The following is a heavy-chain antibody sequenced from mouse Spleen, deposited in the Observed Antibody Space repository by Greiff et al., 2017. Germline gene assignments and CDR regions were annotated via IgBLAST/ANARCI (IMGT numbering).Heavy chain of an antibody. CDR1: GFNIKDTY. V-gene: IGHV14-3*02. D-gene: IGHD2-10*02. J-gene: IGHJ1*01. CDR2: IDPANGNT. CDR3: AREYGYYPPFDV. Sequence: VQLQQSGAELVKPGASVKLSCTASGFNIKDTYMHWVKQRPEQGLEWIGRIDPANGNTKYDPKFQGKATITADTSSNTAYLQLSSLTSEDTAVYSCAREYGYYPPFDVWGAGTTVTVSS.